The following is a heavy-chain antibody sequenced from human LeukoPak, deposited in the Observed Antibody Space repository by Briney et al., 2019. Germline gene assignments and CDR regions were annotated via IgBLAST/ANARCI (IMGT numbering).Heavy chain of an antibody. D-gene: IGHD6-13*01. CDR3: VKESAADATFHFDS. V-gene: IGHV3-33*06. CDR2: LWADGKTA. Sequence: PGGSLRLSRAASGFTFNIFGIHWVRQVPGNELEGVAVLWADGKTAHYADSVKGRFTISRDSSENTLYLQMNSLRSEDTAVYYCVKESAADATFHFDSWGQGTLVTVSS. CDR1: GFTFNIFG. J-gene: IGHJ4*02.